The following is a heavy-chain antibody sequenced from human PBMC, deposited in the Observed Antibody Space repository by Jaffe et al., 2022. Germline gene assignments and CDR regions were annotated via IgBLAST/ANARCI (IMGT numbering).Heavy chain of an antibody. Sequence: EVQLVESGGGLVQPGRSLRLSCAASGFTFNDYAIHWVRQAPGKGLEWVSGISRDSKTIAYADSVKGRFTISRDSANNFLYLQMNNLRVEDTALYYCTKDAQRCGTTCHPFDFWGQGTLVTVSS. CDR3: TKDAQRCGTTCHPFDF. V-gene: IGHV3-9*01. D-gene: IGHD1-7*01. CDR1: GFTFNDYA. CDR2: ISRDSKTI. J-gene: IGHJ4*02.